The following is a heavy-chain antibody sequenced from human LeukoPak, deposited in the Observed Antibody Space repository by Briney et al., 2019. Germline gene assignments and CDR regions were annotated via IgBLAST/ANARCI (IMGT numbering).Heavy chain of an antibody. V-gene: IGHV1-18*01. D-gene: IGHD2-15*01. CDR2: ISAYNGNT. Sequence: ASVKVSCKASGYTFTSYGINWVRQAPGQGLEWMGWISAYNGNTNYAQKFQGRVTMTTDTSTSAAYMELRSLRSDDTAVYYCARDNSGGSTWWFDPWGQGTLVTVSS. CDR3: ARDNSGGSTWWFDP. CDR1: GYTFTSYG. J-gene: IGHJ5*02.